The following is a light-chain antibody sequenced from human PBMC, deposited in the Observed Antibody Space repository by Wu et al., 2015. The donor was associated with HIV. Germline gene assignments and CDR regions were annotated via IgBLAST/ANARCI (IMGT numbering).Light chain of an antibody. Sequence: DIQLTQSPSSLSPSVGDRVNITCQTRQNIGTFLNWYQQEPGKAPNLLIFGASTLQRGIPSRFSGSGSGTYFTLTINSLRPEDFATYFCQVGVTFGQGT. J-gene: IGKJ2*01. CDR2: GAS. CDR3: QVGVT. V-gene: IGKV1-39*01. CDR1: QNIGTF.